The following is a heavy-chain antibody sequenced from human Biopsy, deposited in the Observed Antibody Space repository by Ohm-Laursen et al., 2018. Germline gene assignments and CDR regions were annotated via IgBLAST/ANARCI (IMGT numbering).Heavy chain of an antibody. CDR3: ARKIYGDYEVPYSYGMDV. V-gene: IGHV3-11*01. CDR2: ISGSGTLI. Sequence: SLRLSCAASGFTFSDYYMIWVRQAPGRGLEWVSYISGSGTLIYYRDSVKGRFTISRDGAKNSLYLQMDSLRAEDTAVYYCARKIYGDYEVPYSYGMDVWGLGTTVTVSS. D-gene: IGHD4-17*01. J-gene: IGHJ6*02. CDR1: GFTFSDYY.